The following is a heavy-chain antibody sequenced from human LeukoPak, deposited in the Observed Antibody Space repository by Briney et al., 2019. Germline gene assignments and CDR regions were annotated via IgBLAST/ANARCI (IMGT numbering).Heavy chain of an antibody. Sequence: SETLWLTCTVSGGSISNYYWSWIRQPPGKGLEWIGYIYYSGSTNYDPSLKSRVTISVDTSKNQFSLKLSSVTAADTAVYYCARGAVLLWFGEGMDVWGQGTTVTVSS. J-gene: IGHJ6*02. CDR3: ARGAVLLWFGEGMDV. V-gene: IGHV4-59*12. CDR2: IYYSGST. D-gene: IGHD3-10*01. CDR1: GGSISNYY.